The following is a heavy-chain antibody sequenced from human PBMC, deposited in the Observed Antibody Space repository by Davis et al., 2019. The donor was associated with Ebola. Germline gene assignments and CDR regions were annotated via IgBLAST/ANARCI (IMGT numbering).Heavy chain of an antibody. CDR2: IISNSGDT. J-gene: IGHJ4*02. Sequence: ASVKVSCKASGYTFTGYNIHWVRQVPGHGLEWMGRIISNSGDTNYAQNFKGRVTMTRDTSISTVYMELSSLRYDDTADYYCARGHNYAHEYWGQGTLVTVSS. CDR1: GYTFTGYN. V-gene: IGHV1-2*06. D-gene: IGHD4-11*01. CDR3: ARGHNYAHEY.